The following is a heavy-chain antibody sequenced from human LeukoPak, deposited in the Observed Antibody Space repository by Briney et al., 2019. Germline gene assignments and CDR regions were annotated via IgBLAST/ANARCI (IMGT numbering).Heavy chain of an antibody. CDR3: AKLWGYCSSTSCFYHAFDI. Sequence: PGGSLRLSCAASGFTFSSYAKSWVRQAPGKGLEWVSAISGSGGSTYYADSVKGRFTISRDNSKNTLYLQMNSLRAEDTAVYYCAKLWGYCSSTSCFYHAFDIWGQGTMVTVSS. D-gene: IGHD2-2*01. V-gene: IGHV3-23*01. J-gene: IGHJ3*02. CDR1: GFTFSSYA. CDR2: ISGSGGST.